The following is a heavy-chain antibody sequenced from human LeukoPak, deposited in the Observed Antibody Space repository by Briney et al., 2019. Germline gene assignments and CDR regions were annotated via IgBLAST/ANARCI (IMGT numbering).Heavy chain of an antibody. J-gene: IGHJ3*02. CDR1: GCSISSGYY. D-gene: IGHD6-19*01. CDR2: IYHSGST. CDR3: ATLRRYSSGWAAFDI. V-gene: IGHV4-38-2*02. Sequence: SETLSLTCTVSGCSISSGYYWGWIRQPPGKGLEWIGSIYHSGSTYYNPSLKSRVTISVDTSKNQFSLKLSSVTAADTAVYYCATLRRYSSGWAAFDIWGQGTMVTVSS.